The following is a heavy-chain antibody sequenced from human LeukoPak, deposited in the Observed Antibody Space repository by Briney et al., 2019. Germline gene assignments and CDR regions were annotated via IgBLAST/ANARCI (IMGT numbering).Heavy chain of an antibody. D-gene: IGHD3-10*01. CDR1: GFTFDDYA. CDR2: ISWNSGSI. CDR3: AKDMEKLWFGELSSYYYYYGMDV. J-gene: IGHJ6*02. Sequence: PGGSLRLSCAASGFTFDDYAMHWVRQAPGKGLEWVSGISWNSGSIGYADSVKGRFTISRDNAKNSLYLQMNSLRAEDTALYYCAKDMEKLWFGELSSYYYYYGMDVWGQGTTVTVSS. V-gene: IGHV3-9*01.